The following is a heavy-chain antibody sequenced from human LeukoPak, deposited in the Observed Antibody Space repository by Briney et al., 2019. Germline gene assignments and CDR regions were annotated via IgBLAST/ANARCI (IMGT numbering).Heavy chain of an antibody. Sequence: SETLSLTCTVSGGSISSYYWSWIRQPPGKGLEWIGYIYYSGSTNYNPSLKSRVTISVDTSKNQFSLKLSSVTAADTAVYYCARASPEYYYDSSGPWGAFDIWGQGTMVTVSS. CDR2: IYYSGST. D-gene: IGHD3-22*01. CDR3: ARASPEYYYDSSGPWGAFDI. J-gene: IGHJ3*02. V-gene: IGHV4-59*08. CDR1: GGSISSYY.